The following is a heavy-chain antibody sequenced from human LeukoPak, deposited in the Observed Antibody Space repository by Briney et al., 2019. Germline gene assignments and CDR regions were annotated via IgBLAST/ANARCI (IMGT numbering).Heavy chain of an antibody. V-gene: IGHV1-58*02. CDR2: IVVGSGNT. CDR1: GFTFTSSA. Sequence: SVKVSCKASGFTFTSSAMQWVRQARGQRLEWIGWIVVGSGNTNYAQKFQERVTITRDMSTSTAYMELSSLRSEDTAVYYCAHCSYDLDAFDMWGQGTLVIVSS. J-gene: IGHJ3*02. D-gene: IGHD3-22*01. CDR3: AHCSYDLDAFDM.